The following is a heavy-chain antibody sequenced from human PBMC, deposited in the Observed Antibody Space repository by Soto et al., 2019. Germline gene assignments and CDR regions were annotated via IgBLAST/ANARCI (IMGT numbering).Heavy chain of an antibody. V-gene: IGHV4-4*07. Sequence: SETLSLTCSVSGGSINSYWWSWIRQPAGKGLEWIGRVYSSGTTDYNPSLNSRATMSVETSKNQFSLKLSSVTTADTAVYYCARDIGSYAYGEGYWGQGIQVTVSS. CDR1: GGSINSYW. D-gene: IGHD3-10*01. CDR2: VYSSGTT. CDR3: ARDIGSYAYGEGY. J-gene: IGHJ4*02.